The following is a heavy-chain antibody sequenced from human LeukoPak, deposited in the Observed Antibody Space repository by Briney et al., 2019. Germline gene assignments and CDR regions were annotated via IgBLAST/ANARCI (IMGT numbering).Heavy chain of an antibody. D-gene: IGHD2-21*02. CDR2: INPSGGST. CDR1: GYTFTSYY. V-gene: IGHV1-46*01. Sequence: GASVKVSCKASGYTFTSYYMHWVRQAPGQGLEWMGIINPSGGSTSYAQKFQGRVTITADESTSTAYMELSSLRSEDTAVYYCASPPSGVTAILYYWGQGTLVTVSS. J-gene: IGHJ4*02. CDR3: ASPPSGVTAILYY.